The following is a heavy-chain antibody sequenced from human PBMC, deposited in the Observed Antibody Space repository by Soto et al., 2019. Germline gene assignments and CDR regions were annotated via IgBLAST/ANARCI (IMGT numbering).Heavy chain of an antibody. CDR1: GVTFSSYS. D-gene: IGHD6-6*01. CDR2: ISSSSSYI. V-gene: IGHV3-21*01. J-gene: IGHJ4*02. Sequence: WGSLTLSCAASGVTFSSYSMNWVRHAPGKGLEWVSSISSSSSYIYYADSVKGRFTISRDNAKNSLYLQMNSLRAEDTAVYYCATLAARRGADDYWGQGTLVTVSS. CDR3: ATLAARRGADDY.